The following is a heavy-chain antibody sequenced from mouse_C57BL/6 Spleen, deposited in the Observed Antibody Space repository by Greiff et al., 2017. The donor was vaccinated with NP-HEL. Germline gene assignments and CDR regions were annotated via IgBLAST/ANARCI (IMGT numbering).Heavy chain of an antibody. V-gene: IGHV5-16*01. J-gene: IGHJ3*01. CDR3: ARVSSYGYAGFAY. CDR2: INYDGSST. CDR1: GFTFSDYY. D-gene: IGHD2-2*01. Sequence: EVMLVESEGGLVQPGSSMKLSCTASGFTFSDYYMAWVRQVPEKGLEWVANINYDGSSTYYLASLKSRFIISRDNAKNILYLQMSSLKSEDTATYYCARVSSYGYAGFAYWGQGTLVTVSA.